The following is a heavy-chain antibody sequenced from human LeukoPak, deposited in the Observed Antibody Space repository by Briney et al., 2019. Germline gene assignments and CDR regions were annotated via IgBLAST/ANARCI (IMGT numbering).Heavy chain of an antibody. CDR1: GFTFSSYA. V-gene: IGHV3-23*01. J-gene: IGHJ4*02. Sequence: GGSLRLSCATSGFTFSSYAMSWVRQTPGKGLEWVSAISGSGGSTYYAGSVKGRFTISRDNSKNTLYLQMNSLRAEDTAVYYCAKADSYYDLLTCFDFWGQGTLVTVSS. CDR2: ISGSGGST. CDR3: AKADSYYDLLTCFDF. D-gene: IGHD3-9*01.